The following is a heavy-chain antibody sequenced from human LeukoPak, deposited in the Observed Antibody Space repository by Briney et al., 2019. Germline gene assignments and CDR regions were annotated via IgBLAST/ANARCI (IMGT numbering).Heavy chain of an antibody. CDR1: GFTFSSYA. Sequence: GGSLRLSCAASGFTFSSYAMNWVRQAPGKGLEWVSCISSSGSTIYYADSVKGRFTISRDNAKNSLYLQMNSLRAEDTAVYYCAELGITMIGGVWGKGTTVTISS. D-gene: IGHD3-10*02. V-gene: IGHV3-48*03. J-gene: IGHJ6*04. CDR2: ISSSGSTI. CDR3: AELGITMIGGV.